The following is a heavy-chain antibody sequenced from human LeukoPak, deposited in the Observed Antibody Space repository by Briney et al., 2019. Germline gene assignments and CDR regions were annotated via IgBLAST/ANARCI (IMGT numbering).Heavy chain of an antibody. CDR2: INPNSGGT. V-gene: IGHV1-2*02. J-gene: IGHJ5*02. CDR1: GYTFTGYY. Sequence: GASVKDSCKASGYTFTGYYMNWVRQAPGQGLEWMGWINPNSGGTNYAQKFQGRVTMTRDTSISTAYMELSRLRSDDTAVYYCARERRITMVRENWFDPWGQGTLVTVSS. CDR3: ARERRITMVRENWFDP. D-gene: IGHD3-10*01.